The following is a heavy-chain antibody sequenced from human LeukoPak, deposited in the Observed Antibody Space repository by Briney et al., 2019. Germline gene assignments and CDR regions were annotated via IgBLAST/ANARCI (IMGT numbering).Heavy chain of an antibody. Sequence: GGSLRLSCAASGFTVSGDYMTWVRQAPGKGLEWVALIKTDGSVKEYVDSVKGRFTISRDNARKSLYLQMNSLRVEDTAVYFCAGDAHHRPTDAWGQGTLVTVSS. V-gene: IGHV3-7*01. CDR2: IKTDGSVK. J-gene: IGHJ5*02. CDR3: AGDAHHRPTDA. CDR1: GFTVSGDY.